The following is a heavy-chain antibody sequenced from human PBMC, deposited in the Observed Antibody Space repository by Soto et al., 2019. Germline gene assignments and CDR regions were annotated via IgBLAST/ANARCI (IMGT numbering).Heavy chain of an antibody. CDR3: ARGPLHYGDPTAPPDY. J-gene: IGHJ4*02. V-gene: IGHV1-69*06. Sequence: QVQLVQSGAEVKKPGSSVNVSCKASGGTFSSYAISWVRQAPGQGLEWMGGIIPIFGTANYAQKFQGRVTITADKSTSTGYMELSSLRSEDTAVYYCARGPLHYGDPTAPPDYWGQGTLVTVSS. CDR2: IIPIFGTA. CDR1: GGTFSSYA. D-gene: IGHD4-17*01.